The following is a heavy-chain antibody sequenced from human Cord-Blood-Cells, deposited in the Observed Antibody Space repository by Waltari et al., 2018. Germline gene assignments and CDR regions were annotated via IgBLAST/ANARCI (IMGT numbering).Heavy chain of an antibody. V-gene: IGHV1-8*01. CDR3: ARGVLTYYDFWSGYYYFDY. CDR2: MNPNSGNT. J-gene: IGHJ4*02. CDR1: GYTFTSYD. Sequence: QVQLVQSGAEVKKPGASVKVSCKASGYTFTSYDINWVRQATGHGLEWMGWMNPNSGNTGYAQKFQGRVTMTRNTSISTAYMELSSLRSEDTAVYYCARGVLTYYDFWSGYYYFDYWGQGTLVTVSS. D-gene: IGHD3-3*01.